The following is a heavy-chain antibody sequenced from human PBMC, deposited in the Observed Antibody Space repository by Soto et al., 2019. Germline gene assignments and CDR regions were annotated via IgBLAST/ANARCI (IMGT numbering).Heavy chain of an antibody. CDR2: IYHSGST. CDR3: AGGIAARPLGY. V-gene: IGHV4-30-2*01. CDR1: GGSISSGGSF. D-gene: IGHD6-6*01. Sequence: QLQLQESGSGLVKPSQTLSLTCAVSGGSISSGGSFWSWIRQPPGKGLEWMGYIYHSGSTYYNPSLKSRVTISVDRSKNKFSLKLSSVTAADTAVYYCAGGIAARPLGYWGQGPLVTVSS. J-gene: IGHJ4*02.